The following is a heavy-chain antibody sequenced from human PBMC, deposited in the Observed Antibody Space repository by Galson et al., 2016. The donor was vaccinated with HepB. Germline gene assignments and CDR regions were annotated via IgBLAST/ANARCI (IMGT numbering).Heavy chain of an antibody. CDR3: AREGGTGDLSFDS. J-gene: IGHJ4*02. CDR1: NANLSKYG. Sequence: SVKVSCKAYNANLSKYGVNWVRQAPGQGLEWVGWTSAYNGNTNYAEKFQGRVTMTRDTSTGTVYMELRSLRSDDTAVYYCAREGGTGDLSFDSWGQGTLVIVSS. CDR2: TSAYNGNT. D-gene: IGHD7-27*01. V-gene: IGHV1-18*04.